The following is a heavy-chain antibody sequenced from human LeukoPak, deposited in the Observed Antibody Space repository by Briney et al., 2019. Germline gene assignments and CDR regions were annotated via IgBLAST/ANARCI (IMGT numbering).Heavy chain of an antibody. CDR3: AREAATYYYDSSDYYRQTELFDV. D-gene: IGHD3-22*01. J-gene: IGHJ3*01. CDR1: GGSFSGYY. CDR2: INHSGST. V-gene: IGHV4-34*01. Sequence: SETLSLTCAVYGGSFSGYYWSWIRQPPGKGLEWIGEINHSGSTNYNPSLKSRVTISVDTSKNQFSLKLSSVTAADTAVYYCAREAATYYYDSSDYYRQTELFDVWGQGTMVTVSS.